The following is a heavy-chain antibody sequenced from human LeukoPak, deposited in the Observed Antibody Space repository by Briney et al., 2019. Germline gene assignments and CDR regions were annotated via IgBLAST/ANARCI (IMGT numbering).Heavy chain of an antibody. J-gene: IGHJ3*02. CDR1: GFTFSSYA. D-gene: IGHD5-24*01. CDR2: ISYDGSNK. Sequence: SGGSLRLSCAASGFTFSSYAMHWVRQAPGKGLEWVAVISYDGSNKYYADSVKGRFTISRDNSKNTLYLQMNSLRAEDTAVYYCAKDDPRDGYNDAFDIWGQGTMVTVSS. V-gene: IGHV3-30*04. CDR3: AKDDPRDGYNDAFDI.